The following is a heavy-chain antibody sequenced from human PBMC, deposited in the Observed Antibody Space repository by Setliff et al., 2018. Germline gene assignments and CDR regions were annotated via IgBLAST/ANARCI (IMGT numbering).Heavy chain of an antibody. D-gene: IGHD1-20*01. Sequence: ASVKVSCKASEYTFTGYYIHWVRQAPGQRLEWMGWINAANENTQYSKKFQGRLTITRDTSANTAYMELSSLRSEDTALYYCARYNWNTNWFDPWGQGTLVTVSS. CDR2: INAANENT. V-gene: IGHV1-3*01. CDR1: EYTFTGYY. J-gene: IGHJ5*02. CDR3: ARYNWNTNWFDP.